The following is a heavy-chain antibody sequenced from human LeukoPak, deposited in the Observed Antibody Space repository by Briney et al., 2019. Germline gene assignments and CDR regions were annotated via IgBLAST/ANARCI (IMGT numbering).Heavy chain of an antibody. V-gene: IGHV1-2*02. CDR3: ARAHIDYGDAFDI. Sequence: ASVKVSCKASGYTFTGYYMHWVRQAPGQGLEWMGWINPNSGGTNYAQKFQGRVTMTRDTSISTAYMELSRLRSDDTAVYYCARAHIDYGDAFDIWGQGTMVTVSS. CDR2: INPNSGGT. D-gene: IGHD4-17*01. CDR1: GYTFTGYY. J-gene: IGHJ3*02.